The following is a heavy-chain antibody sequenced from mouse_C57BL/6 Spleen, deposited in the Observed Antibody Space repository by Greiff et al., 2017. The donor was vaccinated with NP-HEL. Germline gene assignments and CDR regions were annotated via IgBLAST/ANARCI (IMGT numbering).Heavy chain of an antibody. CDR3: ARKEDYYAYYAMDY. J-gene: IGHJ4*01. D-gene: IGHD1-1*01. Sequence: VQLQQPGAELVKPGASVKMSCKASGYTFTSYWITWVKQRPGQGLEWIGDIYPGSGSTNYNEKFKSKATLTVDTSSSTAYMQLSSLTSEDSAVYYCARKEDYYAYYAMDYWGQGTSVTVSS. CDR2: IYPGSGST. CDR1: GYTFTSYW. V-gene: IGHV1-55*01.